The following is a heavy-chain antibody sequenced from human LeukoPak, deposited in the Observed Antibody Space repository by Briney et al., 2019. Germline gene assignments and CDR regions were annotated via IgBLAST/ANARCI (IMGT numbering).Heavy chain of an antibody. CDR1: GGSISSGDYY. CDR2: IYYSGST. V-gene: IGHV4-30-4*08. Sequence: PSETLSLXCTVSGGSISSGDYYWSWIRQPPGKGLEWIGYIYYSGSTYYNPSLKSRVTISVDTSKNQFSLKLSSVTAADTAVYHCARESYYDFWSGPTTYFDYWGQGTLVTVSS. CDR3: ARESYYDFWSGPTTYFDY. D-gene: IGHD3-3*01. J-gene: IGHJ4*02.